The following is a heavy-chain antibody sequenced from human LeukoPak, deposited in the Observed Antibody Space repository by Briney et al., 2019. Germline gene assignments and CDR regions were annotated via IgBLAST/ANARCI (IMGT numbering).Heavy chain of an antibody. V-gene: IGHV4-59*01. CDR2: IYYSGST. CDR3: ARDLSYSSGPRGGDAFDI. D-gene: IGHD6-19*01. Sequence: SETLSLTCTVSGGSISSYYWSWIRQPPGKGLEWIGYIYYSGSTNYNPSLKSRVTISVDTSKNQFSLKLSSVTAADTAVYYCARDLSYSSGPRGGDAFDIWGQGTVVTVSS. CDR1: GGSISSYY. J-gene: IGHJ3*02.